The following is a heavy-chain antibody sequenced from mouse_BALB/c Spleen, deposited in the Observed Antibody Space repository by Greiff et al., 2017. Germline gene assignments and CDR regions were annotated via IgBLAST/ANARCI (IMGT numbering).Heavy chain of an antibody. CDR3: ARGGNWVYYAMDY. CDR2: ISYSGST. D-gene: IGHD4-1*01. V-gene: IGHV3-2*02. Sequence: EVKLQESGPGLVKPSQSLSLTCTVTGYSITSDYAWNWIRQFPGNKLEWMGYISYSGSTSYNPSLKSRISITRDTSKNQFFLQLNSVTTEDTATYYCARGGNWVYYAMDYWGQGTSVTVSS. CDR1: GYSITSDYA. J-gene: IGHJ4*01.